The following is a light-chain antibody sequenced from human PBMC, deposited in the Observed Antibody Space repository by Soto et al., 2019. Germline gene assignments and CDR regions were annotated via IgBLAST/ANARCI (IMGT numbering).Light chain of an antibody. Sequence: QSVLTQPPSASGTPGQSVTISCSGSSSKFGRNYVYWYQQLPGTAPKLLIYKNDQRPSGVPDRFSGSKSGASASLAISGLQSEDEADYYCASWGDSLSGYWVIGGGTKLTVL. CDR3: ASWGDSLSGYWV. V-gene: IGLV1-47*01. CDR1: SSKFGRNY. J-gene: IGLJ3*02. CDR2: KND.